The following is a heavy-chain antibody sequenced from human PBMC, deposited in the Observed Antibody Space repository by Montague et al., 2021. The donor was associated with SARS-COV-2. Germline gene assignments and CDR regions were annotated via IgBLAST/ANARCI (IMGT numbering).Heavy chain of an antibody. CDR1: GGSISSYY. J-gene: IGHJ3*02. D-gene: IGHD6-19*01. V-gene: IGHV4-59*01. CDR2: IYYSGST. Sequence: SETLSLTCTVSGGSISSYYWSWIRQPPGQGLEWIGYIYYSGSTXXXPSXKGRVTISVDTSKNQFSLNLSSVTAADTAVYYCARGSGWMGNAFDIWGQGTMVTVSS. CDR3: ARGSGWMGNAFDI.